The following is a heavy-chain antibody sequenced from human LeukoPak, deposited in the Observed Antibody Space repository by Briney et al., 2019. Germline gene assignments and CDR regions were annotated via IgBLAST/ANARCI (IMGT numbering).Heavy chain of an antibody. J-gene: IGHJ6*03. CDR2: ISAYNGNT. Sequence: ASVKVSCKASGYTFTNYDINWVRQATGQGLEWMGWISAYNGNTNYAQKLQGRVTMTTDTSTSTAYMELRSLRSDDTAVYYCAREGKSAIPYYYYYMDVWGKGTTVTISS. V-gene: IGHV1-18*01. CDR3: AREGKSAIPYYYYYMDV. CDR1: GYTFTNYD.